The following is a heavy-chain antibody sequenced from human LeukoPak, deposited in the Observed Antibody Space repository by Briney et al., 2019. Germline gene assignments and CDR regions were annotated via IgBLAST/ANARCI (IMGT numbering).Heavy chain of an antibody. Sequence: GESLKISCKASRYIFINYWIGWVRQMPGKGLEWMGLIYPGDSDTRYSPSFQGQITISVDKSISTAYLQWNSLKASDTAMYFCARQGECLQYYYFDFWGQGTLVTVSS. D-gene: IGHD5-24*01. CDR2: IYPGDSDT. V-gene: IGHV5-51*01. J-gene: IGHJ4*02. CDR3: ARQGECLQYYYFDF. CDR1: RYIFINYW.